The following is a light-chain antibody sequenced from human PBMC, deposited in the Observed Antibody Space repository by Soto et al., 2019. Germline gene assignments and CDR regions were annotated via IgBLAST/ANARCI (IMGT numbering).Light chain of an antibody. CDR2: GAS. V-gene: IGKV3-15*01. CDR1: QSVRSN. Sequence: EIVLTQSPATLSVSPRERAPLSCRASQSVRSNLAWYQQKPGQAPRLLIYGASTRATGIPARFSGSGSGTEFTLTISSLQSEDFAVYYCQQYNKWPPITVGQGTRLAIK. J-gene: IGKJ5*01. CDR3: QQYNKWPPIT.